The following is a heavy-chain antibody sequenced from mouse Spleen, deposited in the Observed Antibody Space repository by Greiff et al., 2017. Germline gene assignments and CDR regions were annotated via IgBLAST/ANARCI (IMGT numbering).Heavy chain of an antibody. V-gene: IGHV7-3*02. CDR2: IRNKANGYTT. Sequence: EVKLMESGGGLVQPGGSLRLSCATSGFTFTDYYMSWVRQPPGKALEWLGFIRNKANGYTTEYSASVKGRFTISRDNSQSILYLQMNTLRAEDSATYYCAREGWYAMDYWGQGTSVTVSS. CDR3: AREGWYAMDY. J-gene: IGHJ4*01. CDR1: GFTFTDYY.